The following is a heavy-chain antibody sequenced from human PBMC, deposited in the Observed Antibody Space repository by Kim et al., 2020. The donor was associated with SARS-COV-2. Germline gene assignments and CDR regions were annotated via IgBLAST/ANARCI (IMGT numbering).Heavy chain of an antibody. CDR2: SGST. D-gene: IGHD4-17*01. CDR3: ARLRYYGDY. Sequence: SGSTYYNPSLKSRVTISVDTSKNQFSLKLSSVTAADTAVYHCARLRYYGDYWGQGTLVTVSS. J-gene: IGHJ4*02. V-gene: IGHV4-39*01.